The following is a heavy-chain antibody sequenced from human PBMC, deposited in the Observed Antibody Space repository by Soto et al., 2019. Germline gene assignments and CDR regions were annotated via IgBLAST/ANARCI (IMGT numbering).Heavy chain of an antibody. V-gene: IGHV3-30*18. CDR3: AKDQASGQGSFDS. CDR2: ISYDGSNQ. CDR1: GFTFNIYG. J-gene: IGHJ4*02. Sequence: WGSLRLSCAASGFTFNIYGMHWVRQAPDKGLEWVALISYDGSNQYYADSVKGRFTISRDNSKNTLFLQMNSLRADDTAVYYCAKDQASGQGSFDSWGQGTLVTVSS.